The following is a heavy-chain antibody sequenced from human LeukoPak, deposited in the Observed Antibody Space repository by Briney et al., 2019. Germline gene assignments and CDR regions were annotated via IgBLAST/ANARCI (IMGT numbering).Heavy chain of an antibody. Sequence: PGGSLRLSCAASGFSVSNNYMSWVRQAPGKGLEWVSLIYSGGDKRYAASVKGRFTISRDNSKNTLYLQMDSLRVEDTAVYYCAKEGQWPNYYYGMDVWGQGTTVTVSS. CDR2: IYSGGDK. CDR1: GFSVSNNY. CDR3: AKEGQWPNYYYGMDV. D-gene: IGHD6-19*01. J-gene: IGHJ6*02. V-gene: IGHV3-53*01.